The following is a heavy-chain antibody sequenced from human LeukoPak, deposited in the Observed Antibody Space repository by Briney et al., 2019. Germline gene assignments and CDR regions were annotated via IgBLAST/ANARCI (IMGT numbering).Heavy chain of an antibody. J-gene: IGHJ4*02. D-gene: IGHD3-10*01. V-gene: IGHV4-4*07. CDR3: AVQIPYYYGSGGAFDY. Sequence: SETLSLTCTVSGGSISSYYWSWIRQPAGKGLEWIGRIYTSGSTNYNPSLKSRVTVSVDTSKNQFSLKLSSVTAADTAVYYCAVQIPYYYGSGGAFDYWGQGTLVTVSS. CDR1: GGSISSYY. CDR2: IYTSGST.